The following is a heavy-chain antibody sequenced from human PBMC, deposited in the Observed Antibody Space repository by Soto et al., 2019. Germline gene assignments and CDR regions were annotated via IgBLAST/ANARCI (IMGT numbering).Heavy chain of an antibody. Sequence: GSLRLSCAASGFTFSSYGMHWVRQAPGKGLEWVAVIWYDGSNKYYADSVKGRFTISRDNSKNTLYLQMNSLRAEDTAVYYCARDSGPESGYYGMDVWGQGTTVTVSS. CDR3: ARDSGPESGYYGMDV. CDR2: IWYDGSNK. D-gene: IGHD3-22*01. CDR1: GFTFSSYG. J-gene: IGHJ6*02. V-gene: IGHV3-33*01.